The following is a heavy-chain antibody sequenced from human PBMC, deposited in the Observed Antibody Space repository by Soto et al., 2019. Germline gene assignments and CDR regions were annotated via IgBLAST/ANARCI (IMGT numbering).Heavy chain of an antibody. V-gene: IGHV1-46*01. CDR1: GYTFTNYY. Sequence: QVQLMQSGAEVKKPGASVRVSCKASGYTFTNYYVHWVRQAPGQGLEWMGFINPNGGSTTYAQKFQGRFTVTTDTSTRTVYMQLSSLRSEDKAVFYCARSAPYDYWGQGTLVTVSS. CDR2: INPNGGST. CDR3: ARSAPYDY. J-gene: IGHJ4*02.